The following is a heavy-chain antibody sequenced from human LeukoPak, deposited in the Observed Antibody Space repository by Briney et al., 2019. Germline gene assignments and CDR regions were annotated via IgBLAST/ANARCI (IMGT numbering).Heavy chain of an antibody. CDR2: IYHSGKT. CDR1: GYFISSGYY. CDR3: ARVGSSSWYGNYYYYMDV. Sequence: KSSETLSLTCTVSGYFISSGYYWGWIRQPPGKGLEWIGSIYHSGKTYYNPSLKSRVTISVDTSKNQFSLKLSSVTAADTAVYYCARVGSSSWYGNYYYYMDVWGKGTTVTVSS. V-gene: IGHV4-38-2*02. J-gene: IGHJ6*03. D-gene: IGHD6-13*01.